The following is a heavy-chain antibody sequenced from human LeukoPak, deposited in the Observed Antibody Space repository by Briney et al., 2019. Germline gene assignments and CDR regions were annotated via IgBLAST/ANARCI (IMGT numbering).Heavy chain of an antibody. Sequence: GGSLRLSCAASGFTFSSCSMNWVRQAPGKGLEWVSSISSSSSYIYYADSVKGRFTISRDNAKNSLYLQMNSLRAEDTAVYYCASWDVVSSGRFDYWGQGTLVTVSS. CDR1: GFTFSSCS. V-gene: IGHV3-21*01. J-gene: IGHJ4*02. CDR2: ISSSSSYI. CDR3: ASWDVVSSGRFDY. D-gene: IGHD3-10*01.